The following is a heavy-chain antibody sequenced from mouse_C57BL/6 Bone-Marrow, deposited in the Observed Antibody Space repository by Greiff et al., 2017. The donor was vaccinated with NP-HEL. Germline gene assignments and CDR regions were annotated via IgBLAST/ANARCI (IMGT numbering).Heavy chain of an antibody. V-gene: IGHV1-26*01. CDR1: GYTFTDYY. CDR2: INPNNGGT. D-gene: IGHD1-1*01. Sequence: VQLKQSGPELVKPGASVKISCKASGYTFTDYYMNWVKQSHGKSLEWIGDINPNNGGTSYNQKFKGKATLTVDKSSSTAYMELRSLTSEDSAVYYCARGAVVATRAWFAYWGQGTLVTVSA. CDR3: ARGAVVATRAWFAY. J-gene: IGHJ3*01.